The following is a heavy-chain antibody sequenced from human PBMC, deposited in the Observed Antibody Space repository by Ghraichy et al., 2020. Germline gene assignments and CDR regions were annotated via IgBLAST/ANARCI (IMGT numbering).Heavy chain of an antibody. CDR3: VKALSRQQWPGSDY. V-gene: IGHV3-23*01. CDR1: GFTFSSYA. CDR2: ISSSGTIT. J-gene: IGHJ4*02. D-gene: IGHD6-19*01. Sequence: GGSLRLSCAASGFTFSSYAMSWVRQAPGKGLEWVSAISSSGTITYYADSVKGRFTISRDNSRDTLYLQVNSLRAEDTAVYYCVKALSRQQWPGSDYWGPGTLVTVSS.